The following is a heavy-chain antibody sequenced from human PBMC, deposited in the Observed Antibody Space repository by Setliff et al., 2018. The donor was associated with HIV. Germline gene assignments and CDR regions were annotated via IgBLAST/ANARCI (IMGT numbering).Heavy chain of an antibody. CDR1: GGSISSYY. CDR2: VFYSGDT. Sequence: PSETLSLTCTASGGSISSYYWSWIRQPPGKGLEWIGFVFYSGDTSYNPSLKRRVTISVDTSKNQISLKLNSVTAADTAMYYCARDPTTGVDYWGQGTLVTVSS. J-gene: IGHJ4*02. CDR3: ARDPTTGVDY. V-gene: IGHV4-59*12. D-gene: IGHD4-4*01.